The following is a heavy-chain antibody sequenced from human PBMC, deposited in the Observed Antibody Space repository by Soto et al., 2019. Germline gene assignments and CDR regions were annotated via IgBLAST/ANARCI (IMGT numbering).Heavy chain of an antibody. D-gene: IGHD3-3*01. CDR3: ARVWSGSGRQIDY. Sequence: SETLSLTCTVSGGSISSGGYYWSWIRQHPGKGLEWIGYIYYSGSTYYNPSLKSRVTISVDTSKNQFSLKLSSVTAADTAVYYCARVWSGSGRQIDYWGQGTLVTVSS. V-gene: IGHV4-31*03. J-gene: IGHJ4*02. CDR2: IYYSGST. CDR1: GGSISSGGYY.